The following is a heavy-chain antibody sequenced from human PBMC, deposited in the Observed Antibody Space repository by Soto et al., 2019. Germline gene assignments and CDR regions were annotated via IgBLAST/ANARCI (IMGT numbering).Heavy chain of an antibody. CDR1: GFTFSSYA. CDR2: ISGSGGST. J-gene: IGHJ5*02. Sequence: GGSLRLSCAASGFTFSSYAMSWVRQAPGKGLEWVSAISGSGGSTYYADSVKGRFTISRDNSKNTLYRQMNSLRAEDTAVYYCAKDSSKWRDILTGYYPGWFDPWGQGPLVTVSS. CDR3: AKDSSKWRDILTGYYPGWFDP. V-gene: IGHV3-23*01. D-gene: IGHD3-9*01.